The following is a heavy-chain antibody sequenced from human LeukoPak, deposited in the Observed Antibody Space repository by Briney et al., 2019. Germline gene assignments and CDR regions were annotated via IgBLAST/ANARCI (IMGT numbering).Heavy chain of an antibody. CDR1: GFTFSIYT. CDR3: AKDGHCPGALCPTQIAVAGYNDN. J-gene: IGHJ4*02. CDR2: INYNVNNK. Sequence: AGGSLRLSCAASGFTFSIYTMNWVRQAPGKWLEWVSIINYNVNNKYYADSVQGRFTISRDNSKNTVYLQMNSLRAEDTAIYYCAKDGHCPGALCPTQIAVAGYNDNWGQGTLVTVSS. D-gene: IGHD6-19*01. V-gene: IGHV3-23*01.